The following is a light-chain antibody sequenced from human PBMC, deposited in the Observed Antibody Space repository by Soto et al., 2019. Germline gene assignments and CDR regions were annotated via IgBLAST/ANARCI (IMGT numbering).Light chain of an antibody. V-gene: IGKV1-33*01. CDR1: QDIGNS. CDR3: QQCDTLPIT. Sequence: DIQMTQSPSSLSASVGDRVTITCQASQDIGNSLNWYQQKPGKAPILLLYAACNLETGVPSRFSGSGSGADFAFIISSLQPEDIATYFCQQCDTLPITFGQGTRLEIK. J-gene: IGKJ5*01. CDR2: AAC.